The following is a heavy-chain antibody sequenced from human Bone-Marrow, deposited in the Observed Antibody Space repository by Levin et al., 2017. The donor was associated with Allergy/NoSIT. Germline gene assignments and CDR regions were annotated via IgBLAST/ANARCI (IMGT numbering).Heavy chain of an antibody. J-gene: IGHJ4*02. CDR1: GFTFSDHY. CDR2: RRNKAKSYTI. Sequence: GGSLRLSCAASGFTFSDHYMAWVRQAPGKGLEWVGRRRNKAKSYTIEYAASVKCRFTILRDNSKNSLYLQMNSLKVEETGIYYCTRPARMGLEEDYWGQGTLVTVS. D-gene: IGHD1-1*01. CDR3: TRPARMGLEEDY. V-gene: IGHV3-72*01.